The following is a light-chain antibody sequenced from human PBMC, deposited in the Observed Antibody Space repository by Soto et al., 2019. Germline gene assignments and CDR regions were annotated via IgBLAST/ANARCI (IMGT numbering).Light chain of an antibody. J-gene: IGKJ2*01. CDR3: QHYGSSPST. Sequence: EIVLTQSPGTLSLSPGERVTLSCRASQSVTSSYLAWYQQKPGQAPRLLIYGASTRATGIPDRFSGSGSGTDFTLTISRLEPEDFAVYYCQHYGSSPSTFGQGTKLEIK. V-gene: IGKV3-20*01. CDR2: GAS. CDR1: QSVTSSY.